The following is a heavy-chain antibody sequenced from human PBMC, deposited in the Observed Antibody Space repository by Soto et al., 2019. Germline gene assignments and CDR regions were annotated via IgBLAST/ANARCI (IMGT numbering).Heavy chain of an antibody. CDR2: INYSGVST. V-gene: IGHV3-23*01. CDR1: GFVFARND. J-gene: IGHJ4*02. Sequence: GGSLRLSCAASGFVFARNDMNWVRQRPGKGLEWVSNINYSGVSTYYSDAVKGRFTISRGNSRNILHLEMNSLTVDDTAVYYCVSDPNWEWGYWGQGTPVTVSS. D-gene: IGHD1-26*01. CDR3: VSDPNWEWGY.